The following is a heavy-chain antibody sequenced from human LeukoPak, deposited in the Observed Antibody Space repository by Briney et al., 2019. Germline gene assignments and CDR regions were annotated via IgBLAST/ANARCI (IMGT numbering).Heavy chain of an antibody. J-gene: IGHJ4*02. CDR3: AKDTDGAAAGTTWGH. CDR2: ISWNSDKI. V-gene: IGHV3-9*01. D-gene: IGHD6-13*01. CDR1: GVIFDDYA. Sequence: GRSLRLPCVTSGVIFDDYAMHWVRQAPGKGLEWVAGISWNSDKILYAPSVKGRFTISRDNAKNSLFLQMNSLRAEDTALYYCAKDTDGAAAGTTWGHWGQGTLVTVSS.